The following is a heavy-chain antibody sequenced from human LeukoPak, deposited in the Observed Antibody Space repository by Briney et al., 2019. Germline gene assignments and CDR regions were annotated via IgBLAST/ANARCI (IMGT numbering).Heavy chain of an antibody. D-gene: IGHD3-3*01. CDR2: IFHNGHT. CDR1: GHSISTGFY. J-gene: IGHJ5*02. Sequence: SETLSLTCTVSGHSISTGFYWGWIRQPPGKGLEWIGSIFHNGHTYYNPSLKSRVTISVDTSKNQFSLRLTSVTAADTAVYYCARDRGDFWSNWFDPWGQGTLVTVSS. V-gene: IGHV4-38-2*02. CDR3: ARDRGDFWSNWFDP.